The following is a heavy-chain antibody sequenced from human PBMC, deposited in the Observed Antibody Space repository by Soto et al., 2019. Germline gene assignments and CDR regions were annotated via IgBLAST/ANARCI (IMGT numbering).Heavy chain of an antibody. CDR1: GFSHSTSGVG. CDR2: VNWDDDK. CDR3: AHTHRDSVPYYYYYYMDV. V-gene: IGHV2-5*02. Sequence: QITLTESGPTLVEPTQTLTLTCTFSGFSHSTSGVGVGWIRQPPGEALEWLAVVNWDDDKRYSSSLKSRLTITKDTSKNQVVLTMTSMEPVDTATYYCAHTHRDSVPYYYYYYMDVWGEGTPVTVSS. D-gene: IGHD2-15*01. J-gene: IGHJ6*03.